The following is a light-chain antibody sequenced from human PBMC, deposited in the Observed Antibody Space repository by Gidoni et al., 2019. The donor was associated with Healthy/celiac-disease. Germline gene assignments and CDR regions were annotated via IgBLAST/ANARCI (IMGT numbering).Light chain of an antibody. CDR2: DAS. J-gene: IGKJ1*01. Sequence: IVLPQSPATPSLSPGASATLSCRASQRVSSYLAWYQQKPGQAPRLLIYDASNRAPGIPARCSGSRSGTDFTLTISSLEPEDFAVYYCQQRSNWPPWTFGQGTKVEIK. V-gene: IGKV3-11*01. CDR3: QQRSNWPPWT. CDR1: QRVSSY.